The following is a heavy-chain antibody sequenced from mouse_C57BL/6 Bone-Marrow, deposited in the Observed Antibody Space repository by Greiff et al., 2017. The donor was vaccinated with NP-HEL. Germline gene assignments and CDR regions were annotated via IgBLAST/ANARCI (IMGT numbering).Heavy chain of an antibody. Sequence: VQLQQSGPVLVKPGASVKMSCKASGYTFTDYYMNWVKQSHGKSLEWIGVINPYNGGTSYNQKFKGKATLTVDKSSSTAYMELNSLTSEDSAVYYCASPTVKGCFDYWGQGTTLTVSS. J-gene: IGHJ2*01. CDR3: ASPTVKGCFDY. D-gene: IGHD1-1*01. V-gene: IGHV1-19*01. CDR1: GYTFTDYY. CDR2: INPYNGGT.